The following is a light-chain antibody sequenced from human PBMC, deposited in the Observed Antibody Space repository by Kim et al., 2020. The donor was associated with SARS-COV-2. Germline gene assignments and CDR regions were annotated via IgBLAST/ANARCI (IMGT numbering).Light chain of an antibody. J-gene: IGLJ2*01. CDR2: GNS. Sequence: RVTSACTGGGSKIGACYDLHWYQQLPGTAPKRLIYGNSNRPSGVPDRFSGAKSGTSASLAITGLQAEAEADYYCQSYDSSLSGVVFGGGTQLTVL. V-gene: IGLV1-40*01. CDR3: QSYDSSLSGVV. CDR1: GSKIGACYD.